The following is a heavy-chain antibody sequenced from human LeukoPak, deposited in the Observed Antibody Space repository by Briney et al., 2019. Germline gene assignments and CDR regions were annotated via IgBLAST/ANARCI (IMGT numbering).Heavy chain of an antibody. D-gene: IGHD3-10*01. CDR1: GFTFSTTW. Sequence: GGSLRLSCAASGFTFSTTWMSWVRQAPGKGLEWVGRIVARSVGGTTDYAAPVEGRFRISRDDSKTTVYLQMTSLMTEDTAVYYCVTNYYESGSSYLFDYWGQGTLVTVSS. CDR2: IVARSVGGTT. V-gene: IGHV3-15*04. J-gene: IGHJ4*02. CDR3: VTNYYESGSSYLFDY.